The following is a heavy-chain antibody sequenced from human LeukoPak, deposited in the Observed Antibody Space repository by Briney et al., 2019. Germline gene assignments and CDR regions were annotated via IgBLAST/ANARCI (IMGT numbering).Heavy chain of an antibody. J-gene: IGHJ6*02. CDR1: GFTFSSYG. CDR2: IWYDGSNK. Sequence: GGSLRLSCAASGFTFSSYGMHWVRQAPGKGLEWVAVIWYDGSNKYYADSVKGRFTISRDNSKNTLYLQMNSLRDEDTALYYCAKDQATFGIYDYGMDVWGQGTKVTVSS. V-gene: IGHV3-30*02. D-gene: IGHD3-3*01. CDR3: AKDQATFGIYDYGMDV.